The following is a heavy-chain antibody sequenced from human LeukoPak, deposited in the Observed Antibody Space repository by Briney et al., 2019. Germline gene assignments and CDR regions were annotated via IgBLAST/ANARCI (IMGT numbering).Heavy chain of an antibody. Sequence: KPPETLSLTCAVYGESFSGYYWSWLRQPPGKGVEWVGEINYSGRTNYNPSLKSRVTISEDTSKNQFSRKLSSVTAADTAVYYCAGARITMVRGLEGVMRYFDYWGQGTLVTVSS. V-gene: IGHV4-34*01. CDR3: AGARITMVRGLEGVMRYFDY. CDR1: GESFSGYY. CDR2: INYSGRT. D-gene: IGHD3-10*01. J-gene: IGHJ4*02.